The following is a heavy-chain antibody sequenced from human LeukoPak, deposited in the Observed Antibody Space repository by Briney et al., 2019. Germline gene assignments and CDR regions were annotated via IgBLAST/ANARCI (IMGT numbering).Heavy chain of an antibody. CDR1: GGSFSGYY. CDR2: INHSGST. V-gene: IGHV4-34*01. J-gene: IGHJ5*02. Sequence: SETLSLTCAVYGGSFSGYYWSWIRQPPGKGLEWIGEINHSGSTNYNPSLKSRVTISVDTSKNQFSLKLSSVTAADTAVYYCARHPRRYYGSRSYFGNWFDPWGQGTLVTVSS. D-gene: IGHD3-10*01. CDR3: ARHPRRYYGSRSYFGNWFDP.